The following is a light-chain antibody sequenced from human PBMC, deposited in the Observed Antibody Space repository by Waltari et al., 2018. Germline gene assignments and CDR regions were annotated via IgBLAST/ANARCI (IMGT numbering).Light chain of an antibody. CDR3: QQYNSNPRT. CDR1: QTISSW. J-gene: IGKJ5*01. Sequence: IQMTQPPSTLSASVGDRVTITCRASQTISSWLDWYQQQPGKAPRLLIYRASTLESGVPSRFSGSGSGTEFTLTISSLQPDDFATYYCQQYNSNPRTFGRGTRLEIK. CDR2: RAS. V-gene: IGKV1-5*03.